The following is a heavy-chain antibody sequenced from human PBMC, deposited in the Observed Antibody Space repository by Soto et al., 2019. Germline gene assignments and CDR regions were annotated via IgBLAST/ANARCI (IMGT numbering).Heavy chain of an antibody. V-gene: IGHV3-74*01. CDR2: INSDGSST. CDR3: TSQYCGGDCSRVDP. J-gene: IGHJ5*02. D-gene: IGHD2-21*02. CDR1: GFTFSSYW. Sequence: GGSLRLSCAASGFTFSSYWMHWVRQAPGKGLVWVSRINSDGSSTSYADSVKGRFTISRDGSKNTAYLQMNSLKTEDTAVYYCTSQYCGGDCSRVDPWGQGTLVTVSS.